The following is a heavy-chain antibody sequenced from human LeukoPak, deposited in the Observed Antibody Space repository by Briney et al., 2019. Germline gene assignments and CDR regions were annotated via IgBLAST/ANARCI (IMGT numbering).Heavy chain of an antibody. Sequence: GSSVKVSCKASGGTFSSYAISWVRQAPGQGLEWMGGIIPIFGTANYAQKFQGRVTITTDESTSTAYMELSSLRSEDTAVYYCAREFPALTDLATYYFDYWGQGTLVTVSS. V-gene: IGHV1-69*05. J-gene: IGHJ4*02. CDR2: IIPIFGTA. CDR3: AREFPALTDLATYYFDY. CDR1: GGTFSSYA. D-gene: IGHD2-15*01.